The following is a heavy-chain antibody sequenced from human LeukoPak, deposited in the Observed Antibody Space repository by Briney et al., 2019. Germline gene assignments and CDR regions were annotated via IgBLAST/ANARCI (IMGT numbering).Heavy chain of an antibody. Sequence: GGSLRLSCAASGFTFISYSMNWVRQAPGKGLEGVSYISSSSSTIYYADSVKGRFTISRDSAKSSLYLQMNSLRDEDTAVYYCAREHYGGSSMTSPYYWGQGTLATVSS. CDR3: AREHYGGSSMTSPYY. CDR1: GFTFISYS. D-gene: IGHD4-23*01. V-gene: IGHV3-48*02. J-gene: IGHJ4*02. CDR2: ISSSSSTI.